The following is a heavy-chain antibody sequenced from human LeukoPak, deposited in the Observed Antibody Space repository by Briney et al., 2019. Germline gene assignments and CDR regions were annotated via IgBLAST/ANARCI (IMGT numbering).Heavy chain of an antibody. CDR1: GGSISSGGYY. V-gene: IGHV4-31*11. CDR3: ARGKDAHYYGMDV. J-gene: IGHJ6*02. Sequence: PSETLSLTCAVSGGSISSGGYYWSWIRQHPGKGLEWIGYIYYSGSTYYNPSLKSRVTISVDTSKNQLSLKLSSVTAADTAVYYCARGKDAHYYGMDVWGQGTTVTVSS. CDR2: IYYSGST.